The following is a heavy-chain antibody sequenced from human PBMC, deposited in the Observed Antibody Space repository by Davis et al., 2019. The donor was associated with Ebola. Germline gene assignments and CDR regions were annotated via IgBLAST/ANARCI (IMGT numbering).Heavy chain of an antibody. CDR3: ARDLGTAMATE. V-gene: IGHV1-69*04. J-gene: IGHJ4*02. D-gene: IGHD5-18*01. CDR2: NIPMLGIP. CDR1: GGTFSTYA. Sequence: AASVKVSCKASGGTFSTYAIDWVRQAPGQGLEWMGRNIPMLGIPNYAQRFQGRVTITADKSTSTAYMELSSLRSEDTAMYYCARDLGTAMATEWGQGTLVTVSS.